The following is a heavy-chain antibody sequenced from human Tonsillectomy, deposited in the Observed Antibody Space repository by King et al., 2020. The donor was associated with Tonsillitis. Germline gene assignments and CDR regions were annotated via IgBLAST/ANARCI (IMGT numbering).Heavy chain of an antibody. J-gene: IGHJ4*02. Sequence: QLVQSGAEVKKPGASVKVSCKASGYTFTSYGISWVRQAPGQGLEWMGWISAYNGNTNYAQKLQGRVTMTTDTSTSTAYMELRSLRSDDTAVYYCARVTYDPYSSGWHTSSADYWGQGTLVTVSS. CDR3: ARVTYDPYSSGWHTSSADY. V-gene: IGHV1-18*01. D-gene: IGHD6-19*01. CDR2: ISAYNGNT. CDR1: GYTFTSYG.